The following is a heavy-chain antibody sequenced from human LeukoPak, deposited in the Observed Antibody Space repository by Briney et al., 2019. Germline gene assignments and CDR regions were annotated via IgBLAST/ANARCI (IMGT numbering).Heavy chain of an antibody. CDR2: IYHSGST. J-gene: IGHJ4*02. Sequence: SETLSLTCAVSGYSISSGYYWGWIRQPPGKGLEWIGSIYHSGSTYYNPSLKSRVTISVDTSKNQFSLKLSSVTDADTAVYYCARQGPVSDRYFDYWGQGTLVTVS. CDR3: ARQGPVSDRYFDY. V-gene: IGHV4-38-2*01. D-gene: IGHD1-14*01. CDR1: GYSISSGYY.